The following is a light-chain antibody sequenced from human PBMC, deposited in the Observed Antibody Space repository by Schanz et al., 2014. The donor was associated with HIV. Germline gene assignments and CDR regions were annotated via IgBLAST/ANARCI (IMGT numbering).Light chain of an antibody. CDR3: SSFAGNNKLL. Sequence: QSALTQPPSASGSPGQSVTISCTGTSSDIGAYDFVSWYQQHPGKAPKLMIYDVSNRPSGVSNRFSGSKSGNTASLTVSGLQADDEADYYCSSFAGNNKLLFGGGTKLTVL. CDR1: SSDIGAYDF. CDR2: DVS. V-gene: IGLV2-8*01. J-gene: IGLJ2*01.